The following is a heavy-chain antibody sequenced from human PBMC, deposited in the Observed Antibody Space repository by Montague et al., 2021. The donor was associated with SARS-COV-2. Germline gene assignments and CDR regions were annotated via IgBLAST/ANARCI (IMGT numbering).Heavy chain of an antibody. V-gene: IGHV4-61*01. CDR2: IYYSGST. CDR1: GGSVSSGSYY. CDR3: AREFEGYFDV. Sequence: SETLSLTCTVSGGSVSSGSYYWSWIRQPPGKGLEWIGYIYYSGSTNYNPSLKGRVTISVDTSKNQFSLKLSSVTAADTAVYYCAREFEGYFDVWGRGTLVMVSS. D-gene: IGHD3-10*01. J-gene: IGHJ2*01.